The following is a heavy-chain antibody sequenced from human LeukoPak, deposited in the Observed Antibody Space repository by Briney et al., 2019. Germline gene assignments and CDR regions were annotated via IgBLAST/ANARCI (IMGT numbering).Heavy chain of an antibody. CDR3: ATVIPGGNWFDP. Sequence: ASVTVSCTVSGYTLTELSMHWVRQAPGKGLEWMGGFDPEDGETIYAQKFQGRVTMTEDTSTDTAYMELSSLRSEDTAVYYCATVIPGGNWFDPWGQGTLVTVSS. CDR2: FDPEDGET. J-gene: IGHJ5*02. CDR1: GYTLTELS. V-gene: IGHV1-24*01.